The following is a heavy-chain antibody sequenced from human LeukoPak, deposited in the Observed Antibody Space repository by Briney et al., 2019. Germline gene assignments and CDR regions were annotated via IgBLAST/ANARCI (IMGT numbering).Heavy chain of an antibody. CDR2: INVYNGKT. CDR3: ARSMIVVTQVYSRDY. D-gene: IGHD3-22*01. J-gene: IGHJ4*02. V-gene: IGHV1-18*01. CDR1: GYTFTNYG. Sequence: ASVKVSCKTSGYTFTNYGITWVRQAPGQGLEWMGWINVYNGKTNYAQKFQDRVTMTTDTSTSTAYMELRSLRSEDTAVYYCARSMIVVTQVYSRDYWGQGTLLTVSS.